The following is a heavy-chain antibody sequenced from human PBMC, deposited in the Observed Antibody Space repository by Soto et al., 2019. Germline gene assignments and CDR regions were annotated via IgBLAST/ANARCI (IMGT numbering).Heavy chain of an antibody. Sequence: QVQLVESGGGVVQPGRSLRLSCAASGFTFSSYGMHWVRQAPGKGLEWVAFIWYDGSNKYYADSVKGRFTISRDNSKTTLYLQMNSLRAEDTAVYYCARDGYCSGGSCYSVPVFDYWGQGTLVTVSS. D-gene: IGHD2-15*01. J-gene: IGHJ4*02. CDR3: ARDGYCSGGSCYSVPVFDY. V-gene: IGHV3-33*01. CDR1: GFTFSSYG. CDR2: IWYDGSNK.